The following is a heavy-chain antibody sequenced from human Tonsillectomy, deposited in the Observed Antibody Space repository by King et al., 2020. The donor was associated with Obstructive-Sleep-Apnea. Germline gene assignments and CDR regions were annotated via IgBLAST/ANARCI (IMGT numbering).Heavy chain of an antibody. Sequence: VQLVESGGGLVQPGRSLRLSCATSGFSFDDYAMHWVRQAPGKGLEWVSGINWNSGYRGYADSVKGRFTISRDKAKNSLSLQMNSLRAEDTALYYCVKDRAGGVPDAFDIWGQGTMVTVSS. D-gene: IGHD3-16*01. CDR3: VKDRAGGVPDAFDI. CDR2: INWNSGYR. CDR1: GFSFDDYA. J-gene: IGHJ3*02. V-gene: IGHV3-9*01.